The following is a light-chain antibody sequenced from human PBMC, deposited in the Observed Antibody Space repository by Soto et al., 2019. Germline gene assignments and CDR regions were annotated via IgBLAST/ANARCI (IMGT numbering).Light chain of an antibody. CDR2: DAS. CDR3: QQYNSSSWT. CDR1: QSSSIW. V-gene: IGKV1-5*01. Sequence: DIQMTQSPSTLSASVGDRVTITCRASQSSSIWLAWYQQKPGKAPKFLIYDASSLESGVPSRFSGSGSGTEFTLTISSLQPDDFANYYCQQYNSSSWTFGKGTKVEIK. J-gene: IGKJ1*01.